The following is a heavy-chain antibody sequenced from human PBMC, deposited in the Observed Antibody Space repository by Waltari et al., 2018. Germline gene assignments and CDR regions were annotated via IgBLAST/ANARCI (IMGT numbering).Heavy chain of an antibody. CDR1: GGSISSSNW. CDR2: IYHSGST. V-gene: IGHV4-4*02. J-gene: IGHJ4*02. CDR3: ARWDHYDFWSGYHQYPVDY. D-gene: IGHD3-3*01. Sequence: QVQLQESGPGLVKPSGTLSLTCAVSGGSISSSNWWSWVRQPPGKGREWIGEIYHSGSTNYNPSLNSRVTISVDKSKNQFSLKLSSVTAADTAVYYCARWDHYDFWSGYHQYPVDYWGQGTLVTVSS.